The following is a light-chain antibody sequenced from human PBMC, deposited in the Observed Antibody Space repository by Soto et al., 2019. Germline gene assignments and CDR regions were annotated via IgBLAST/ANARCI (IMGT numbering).Light chain of an antibody. CDR3: QSYDSSLSGSNV. J-gene: IGLJ1*01. CDR2: GNS. Sequence: QPVLTQPPSVSGAPGQRVTISCTGSSSNIGAGYDVHWYQQLPGTAPKLLIYGNSNRPSGVPDRFSGSKSGTSASLAITGLQAEDEADYYGQSYDSSLSGSNVFGTGTKVTVL. CDR1: SSNIGAGYD. V-gene: IGLV1-40*01.